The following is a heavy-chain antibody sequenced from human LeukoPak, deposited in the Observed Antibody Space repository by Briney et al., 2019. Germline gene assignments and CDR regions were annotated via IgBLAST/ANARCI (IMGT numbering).Heavy chain of an antibody. CDR2: IYYSGST. J-gene: IGHJ3*02. CDR1: GGSISSHY. D-gene: IGHD1-26*01. V-gene: IGHV4-59*11. Sequence: SETLSLTCTVSGGSISSHYWSWIRQPPGKGLEWIGYIYYSGSTNYNPSLESRVTISVDTSKNQFSLKLSSVTAADTAVYYCARELVGANAFDIWGQGTMVTVSS. CDR3: ARELVGANAFDI.